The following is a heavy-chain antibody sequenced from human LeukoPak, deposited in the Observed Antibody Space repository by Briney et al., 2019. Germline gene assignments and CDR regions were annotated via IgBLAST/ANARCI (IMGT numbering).Heavy chain of an antibody. CDR1: GFTVSSYW. J-gene: IGHJ4*02. CDR2: IKQDGSEK. D-gene: IGHD3/OR15-3a*01. Sequence: PGGSLRLSCAASGFTVSSYWMSWVRQAPGKGLEWVANIKQDGSEKYYVDSVKGRFTISRDNAKNSLYLQMNSLRAEDTAVYYCATDKDWTYLDYWGQGTLVTVSS. CDR3: ATDKDWTYLDY. V-gene: IGHV3-7*01.